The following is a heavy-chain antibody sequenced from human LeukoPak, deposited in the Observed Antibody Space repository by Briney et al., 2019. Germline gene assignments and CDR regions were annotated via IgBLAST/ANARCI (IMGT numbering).Heavy chain of an antibody. CDR3: AREQWLGSFYYYYYGLDV. Sequence: GSVKVXCKASGYTLSQYAMHWVRQAPGQRPEXMGWINSGNSNTKYNQKFQGRVTITRDTSANTAYMELSSLRSEDTAVYYCAREQWLGSFYYYYYGLDVWGQGTTVTVSS. CDR1: GYTLSQYA. J-gene: IGHJ6*02. V-gene: IGHV1-3*04. CDR2: INSGNSNT. D-gene: IGHD6-19*01.